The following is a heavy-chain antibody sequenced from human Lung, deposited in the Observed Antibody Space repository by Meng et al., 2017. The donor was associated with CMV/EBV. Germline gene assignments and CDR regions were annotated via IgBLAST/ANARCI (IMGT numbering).Heavy chain of an antibody. D-gene: IGHD3-10*01. V-gene: IGHV3-21*01. CDR1: GFTFSSYS. CDR3: ARDTLTMVRGVWVY. J-gene: IGHJ4*02. Sequence: GGSXRLSCAASGFTFSSYSMNWVRQAPGKGLEWVSSISSSSSYIYYADSVKGRFTISRDNAKNSLYLQMNSLRAEDTAVYYCARDTLTMVRGVWVYWGQGXLVTVSS. CDR2: ISSSSSYI.